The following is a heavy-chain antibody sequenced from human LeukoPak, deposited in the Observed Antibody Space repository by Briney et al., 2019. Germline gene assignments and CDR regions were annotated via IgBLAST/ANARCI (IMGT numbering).Heavy chain of an antibody. CDR2: IYHSGST. Sequence: SETLSPTCTVSGYSISSGYYWGWIRQPPGKGLEWIGSIYHSGSTYYNPSLKSRVTISVDTSKNQFSLKLSSVTAADTAVYYCAGDPAMVYWGQGTLVTVSS. CDR1: GYSISSGYY. D-gene: IGHD5-18*01. J-gene: IGHJ4*02. V-gene: IGHV4-38-2*02. CDR3: AGDPAMVY.